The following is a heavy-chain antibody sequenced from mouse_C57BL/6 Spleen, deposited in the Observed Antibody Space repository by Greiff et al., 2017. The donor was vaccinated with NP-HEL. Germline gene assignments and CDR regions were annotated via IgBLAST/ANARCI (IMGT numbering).Heavy chain of an antibody. CDR1: GYAFTNYL. CDR3: ARKVGGSSYWFAY. D-gene: IGHD1-1*01. CDR2: INPGNGGT. Sequence: QVQLQQSGAELVRPGTSVKLSCKASGYAFTNYLMEWVKQRPGQGLEWIGVINPGNGGTNYNEKFKGKATMTADKSSSTAYMQLSSLTSEDSAVYVCARKVGGSSYWFAYWGQGTLVTVSA. J-gene: IGHJ3*01. V-gene: IGHV1-54*01.